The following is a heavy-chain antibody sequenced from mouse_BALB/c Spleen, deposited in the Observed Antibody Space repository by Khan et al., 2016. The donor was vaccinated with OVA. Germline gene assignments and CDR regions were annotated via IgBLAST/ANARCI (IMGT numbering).Heavy chain of an antibody. V-gene: IGHV1S34*01. J-gene: IGHJ4*01. CDR1: GYSFTGYY. CDR2: ISCYNGAT. Sequence: LVKTGASVKISCKASGYSFTGYYMHWVKQSHGKRLEWMGYISCYNGATTYNQKFKGKATFTVDTSYSTAYMQFNSLTFEDSAVYYCARSHLLWLYAMDFWGQGTSVTVSS. D-gene: IGHD2-2*01. CDR3: ARSHLLWLYAMDF.